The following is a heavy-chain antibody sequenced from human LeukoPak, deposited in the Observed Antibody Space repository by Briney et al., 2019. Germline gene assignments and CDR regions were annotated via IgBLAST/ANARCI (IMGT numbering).Heavy chain of an antibody. V-gene: IGHV3-7*01. D-gene: IGHD6-6*01. CDR3: ASLDCARPCGY. CDR2: TRQDGKDE. CDR1: GFTLSSSW. Sequence: GSLRLSCVASGFTLSSSWMSWVRQAPGRGLEWVANTRQDGKDEYYVDSVRGRFTISRDNAKNSLYLQMNSLRVEDTAVYYCASLDCARPCGYWGQGTMVTVSS. J-gene: IGHJ4*02.